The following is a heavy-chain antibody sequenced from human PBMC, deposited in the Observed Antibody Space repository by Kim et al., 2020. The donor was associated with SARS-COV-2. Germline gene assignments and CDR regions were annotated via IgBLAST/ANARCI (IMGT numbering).Heavy chain of an antibody. CDR1: GFTFGDYA. Sequence: GGSLRLSCTASGFTFGDYAMSWVRQAPGKGLEWVGFIRSKAYGGTTEYAASVKGRFTISRDDSKSIAYLQMNSLKTEDTAVYYCTRDRGYSYGFGYYYYYGMDVWGQGTTVTVSS. J-gene: IGHJ6*02. D-gene: IGHD5-18*01. CDR3: TRDRGYSYGFGYYYYYGMDV. V-gene: IGHV3-49*04. CDR2: IRSKAYGGTT.